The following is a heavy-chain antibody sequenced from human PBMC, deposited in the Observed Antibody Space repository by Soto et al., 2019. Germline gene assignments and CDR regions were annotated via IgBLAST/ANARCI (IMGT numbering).Heavy chain of an antibody. CDR2: ISGSGDST. V-gene: IGHV3-23*01. CDR3: ARRGSGSYYDY. D-gene: IGHD1-26*01. Sequence: EVQLLESGGGLVQPGGSLRLSCAASGFTFSSYAMSWVRQAPGKGLEWVSVISGSGDSTYYADSVQGRFTISRDNSKNTLYLQMNSLRAEDTAVYYCARRGSGSYYDYWGQGTLVTVSS. CDR1: GFTFSSYA. J-gene: IGHJ4*02.